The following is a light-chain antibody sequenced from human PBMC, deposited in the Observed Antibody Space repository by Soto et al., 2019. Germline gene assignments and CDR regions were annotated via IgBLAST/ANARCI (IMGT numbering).Light chain of an antibody. J-gene: IGKJ1*01. Sequence: DIPMTQSPSTLSGSVGDRVTITRRASQTISSWLAWYQQKPGKAPKLLIYKASPLKSVVRSRFSGSGSGTEFTLTISRLQPDDFATYYCQHYNSDSEAFGQGTKVELK. CDR2: KAS. CDR1: QTISSW. CDR3: QHYNSDSEA. V-gene: IGKV1-5*03.